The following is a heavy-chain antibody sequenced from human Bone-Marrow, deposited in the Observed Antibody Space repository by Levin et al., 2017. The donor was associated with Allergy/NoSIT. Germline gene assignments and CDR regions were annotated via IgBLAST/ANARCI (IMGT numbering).Heavy chain of an antibody. D-gene: IGHD6-25*01. Sequence: GSLRLSCAVSGDSISSTNWWNWVRQAPGKGLEWIGEIHHRGGTNYNPSLKSRVIISIDKSKNQFSLRLSSVTAADTAVYYCTRDPQPGAAADNWFDPWGQGTLVTVSS. J-gene: IGHJ5*02. CDR2: IHHRGGT. V-gene: IGHV4-4*02. CDR1: GDSISSTNW. CDR3: TRDPQPGAAADNWFDP.